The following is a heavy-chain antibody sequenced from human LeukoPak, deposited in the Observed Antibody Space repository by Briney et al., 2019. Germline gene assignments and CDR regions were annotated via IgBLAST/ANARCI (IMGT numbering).Heavy chain of an antibody. Sequence: ASVKVSCKASGYTFTGYYIHWFRQAPGQGLEWMGEINPNSGDTKYPQKFQGRVTMTRDTSISTVYMELSRLTSDDTAVYYCARDQGPMNFDCWGQGILVTVSS. CDR2: INPNSGDT. CDR3: ARDQGPMNFDC. V-gene: IGHV1-2*02. J-gene: IGHJ4*02. CDR1: GYTFTGYY. D-gene: IGHD3-22*01.